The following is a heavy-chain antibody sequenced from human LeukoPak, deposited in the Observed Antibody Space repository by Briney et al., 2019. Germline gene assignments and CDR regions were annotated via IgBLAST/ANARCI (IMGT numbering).Heavy chain of an antibody. V-gene: IGHV4-59*01. CDR1: GGSISSYY. Sequence: SETLSLTCTVSGGSISSYYWSWIWQPPGKGLEWTGYIYYSGSTNYNPSLKSRVTISVDTAKNQFSLKLSSVTAADTAVYYCARGGSPGDLLGYWGQGTLVTVSS. D-gene: IGHD1-26*01. CDR3: ARGGSPGDLLGY. J-gene: IGHJ4*02. CDR2: IYYSGST.